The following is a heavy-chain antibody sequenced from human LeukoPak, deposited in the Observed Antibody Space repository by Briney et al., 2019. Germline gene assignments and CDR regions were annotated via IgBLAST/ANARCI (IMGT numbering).Heavy chain of an antibody. D-gene: IGHD5-12*01. Sequence: GGSLRLSCAASGFTFSSYGMHWVRQAPGKGLEWVAVIWYDGSNKYYADSVKGRFTISRDNSKNTLYLQMNSLRAEDTAVYYCAKDSDYSGYYMDVWGKGPTVTVSS. CDR2: IWYDGSNK. CDR1: GFTFSSYG. V-gene: IGHV3-33*06. J-gene: IGHJ6*03. CDR3: AKDSDYSGYYMDV.